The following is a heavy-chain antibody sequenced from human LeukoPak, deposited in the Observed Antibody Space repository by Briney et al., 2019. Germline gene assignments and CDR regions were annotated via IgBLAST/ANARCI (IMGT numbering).Heavy chain of an antibody. CDR3: ARRYCSGGSCYRDSGEAWFDP. J-gene: IGHJ5*02. D-gene: IGHD2-15*01. CDR1: GFTFSSYW. CDR2: IKQDGSEK. V-gene: IGHV3-7*01. Sequence: GGSLRLSCAASGFTFSSYWMSWVRQAPGKGLEWVANIKQDGSEKYYVDSVKGRFTISRDNAKNSLYLQMNSLRAEDTAVYYCARRYCSGGSCYRDSGEAWFDPWGQGTLVTVSS.